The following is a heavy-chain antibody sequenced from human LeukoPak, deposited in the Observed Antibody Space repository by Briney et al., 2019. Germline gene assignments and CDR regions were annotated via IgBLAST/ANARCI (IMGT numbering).Heavy chain of an antibody. J-gene: IGHJ4*02. CDR1: GFTFSSYG. CDR2: ISYDGSNK. Sequence: PGRSLRLSCAASGFTFSSYGMHWVRQAPGKGLEWVAGISYDGSNKYYADSVKGRFTISRDNSKNTLYLQMSSLRAEDTAVYYCAKDSILGKKYYDYVWGSYRPDYWGQGTLVTVSS. CDR3: AKDSILGKKYYDYVWGSYRPDY. D-gene: IGHD3-16*02. V-gene: IGHV3-30*18.